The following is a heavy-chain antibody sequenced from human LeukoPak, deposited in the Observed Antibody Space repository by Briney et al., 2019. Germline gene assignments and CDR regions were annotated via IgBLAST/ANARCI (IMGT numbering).Heavy chain of an antibody. Sequence: ASVKVSCKASGGTFSSYAISWVRQAPGQGLEWMGGIIPIFGTANYAQKFQGRVTITADKSTSTAYMELSSLRSEDTAVYYCARGHYYGSGSYLFDYWGQGTLVTVSS. CDR2: IIPIFGTA. CDR1: GGTFSSYA. V-gene: IGHV1-69*06. J-gene: IGHJ4*02. CDR3: ARGHYYGSGSYLFDY. D-gene: IGHD3-10*01.